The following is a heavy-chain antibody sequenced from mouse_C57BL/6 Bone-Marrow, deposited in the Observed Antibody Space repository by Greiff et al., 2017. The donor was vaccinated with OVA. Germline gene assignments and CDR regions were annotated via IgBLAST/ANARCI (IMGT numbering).Heavy chain of an antibody. CDR3: ARAGTRFAY. CDR1: GYTFTDYY. CDR2: INPYNGGT. Sequence: EVQLQQSGPVLVKPGASVKMSCKASGYTFTDYYMNWVKQSPGKSLEWIGVINPYNGGTSYNQKFKGKATLTVDKSSSTAYMELNSLTSEDSAVYYCARAGTRFAYWGQGTLVTVSA. V-gene: IGHV1-19*01. D-gene: IGHD4-1*01. J-gene: IGHJ3*01.